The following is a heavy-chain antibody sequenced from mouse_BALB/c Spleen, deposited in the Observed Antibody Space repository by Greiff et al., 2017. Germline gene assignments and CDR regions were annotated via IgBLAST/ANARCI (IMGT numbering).Heavy chain of an antibody. J-gene: IGHJ3*01. Sequence: QVQLQQSGAELVKPGTSVKLSCKASGYNFTSYWINWVKLRPGQGLEWIGDIYPGSGSTNYNEKFKSKATLTVDTSSSTAYMQLSSLASEDSALYYCARGDYYGNYRFAYWGQGTLVTVSA. V-gene: IGHV1-55*01. D-gene: IGHD2-1*01. CDR1: GYNFTSYW. CDR3: ARGDYYGNYRFAY. CDR2: IYPGSGST.